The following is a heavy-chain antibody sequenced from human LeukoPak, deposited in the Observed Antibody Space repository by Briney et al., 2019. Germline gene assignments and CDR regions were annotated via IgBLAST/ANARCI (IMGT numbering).Heavy chain of an antibody. Sequence: GSLRLSCAASGFTFSSYSMNWVRQAPGKGLEWVSSISSSSSYIYYADSVKGRFTISRDNAKNSLYLQMNSLRAEDTAVYCCARDLVPAALGGYWFDPWGQGTLVTVSS. D-gene: IGHD2-2*01. CDR3: ARDLVPAALGGYWFDP. J-gene: IGHJ5*02. CDR1: GFTFSSYS. CDR2: ISSSSSYI. V-gene: IGHV3-21*01.